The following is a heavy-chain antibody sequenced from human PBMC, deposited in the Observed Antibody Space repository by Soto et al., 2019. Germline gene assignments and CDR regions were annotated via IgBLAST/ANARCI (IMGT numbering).Heavy chain of an antibody. J-gene: IGHJ4*02. Sequence: LGGPLRLSCAASGFTFSSYEMNWVRQAPGKGLEWVSYISSSGSTVYYADSVMGRFTISRDNAKNSLYLQMNSLRAEDTAVYYCARRAAAVNHPLDYWGQGTLVTVSS. CDR1: GFTFSSYE. D-gene: IGHD6-13*01. CDR2: ISSSGSTV. V-gene: IGHV3-48*03. CDR3: ARRAAAVNHPLDY.